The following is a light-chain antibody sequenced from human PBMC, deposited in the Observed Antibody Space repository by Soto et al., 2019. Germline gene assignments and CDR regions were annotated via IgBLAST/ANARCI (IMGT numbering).Light chain of an antibody. CDR2: DVS. V-gene: IGLV2-14*01. J-gene: IGLJ1*01. CDR1: SSDVGTYNS. CDR3: SSYTSSSSYV. Sequence: QSVLTQPAAVSGSPGQSIAISCTGTSSDVGTYNSVSWYQQYPGKAPKLMIHDVSNRPSGVSDRFSGSKSGNTASLTISGLQSDVEADYYCSSYTSSSSYVFGSGTNVTVL.